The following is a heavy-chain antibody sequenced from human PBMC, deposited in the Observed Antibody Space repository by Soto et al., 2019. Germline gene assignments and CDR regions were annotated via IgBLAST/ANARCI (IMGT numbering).Heavy chain of an antibody. J-gene: IGHJ4*02. CDR2: INAGNGNT. D-gene: IGHD5-18*01. CDR3: AREINEDTAMVFDY. V-gene: IGHV1-3*01. Sequence: ASVKVSCKASGYTFTSSVMHWVRQAPGQRLEWMGWINAGNGNTKYSQKFQGRVTITRDTSASTAYMELSSLRSEDTAVYYCAREINEDTAMVFDYWGQGTLVTVSS. CDR1: GYTFTSSV.